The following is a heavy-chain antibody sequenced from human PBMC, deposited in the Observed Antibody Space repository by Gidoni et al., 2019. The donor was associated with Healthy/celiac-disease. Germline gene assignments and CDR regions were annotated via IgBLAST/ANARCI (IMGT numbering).Heavy chain of an antibody. J-gene: IGHJ4*02. Sequence: EVQLLESGGGLVQPGGSLRLSWAASGFTFSSYAMSWVLQAPGKGLEWVSAISGSGGSTYYADSVKGRFTISRDNSKNTLYLQMNSLRAEDTAVYYCAKEKAGDYDFSYWGQGTLVTVSS. CDR2: ISGSGGST. CDR1: GFTFSSYA. V-gene: IGHV3-23*01. D-gene: IGHD3-3*01. CDR3: AKEKAGDYDFSY.